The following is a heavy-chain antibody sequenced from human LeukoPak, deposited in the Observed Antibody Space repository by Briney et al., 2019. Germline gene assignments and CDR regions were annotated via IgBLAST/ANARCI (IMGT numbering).Heavy chain of an antibody. CDR2: IYTSGST. V-gene: IGHV4-4*07. D-gene: IGHD6-13*01. CDR1: GGSISSYY. J-gene: IGHJ4*02. Sequence: SETLSLTCTVSGGSISSYYWSWIRQPAGKGLEWIGRIYTSGSTNYNPSLKSRVTMSLDTSKNQFSLKLSSVAAADTAVYYCARGPSSSSWETLFDYWGQGTLVTVSS. CDR3: ARGPSSSSWETLFDY.